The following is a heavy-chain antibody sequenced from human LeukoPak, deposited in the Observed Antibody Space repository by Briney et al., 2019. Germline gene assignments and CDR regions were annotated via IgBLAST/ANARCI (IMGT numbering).Heavy chain of an antibody. CDR3: AKSAVVAATAAQFLDY. Sequence: GRSLRLSCAASGFTFSSYGMHWVRQAPGKGLEWVAVIWYDGSNRYYADSVKGRFTISRDNSKNTLYLQMNSLRAEDTAVYYCAKSAVVAATAAQFLDYWGQGTLVTVSS. CDR1: GFTFSSYG. CDR2: IWYDGSNR. J-gene: IGHJ4*02. D-gene: IGHD2-15*01. V-gene: IGHV3-33*06.